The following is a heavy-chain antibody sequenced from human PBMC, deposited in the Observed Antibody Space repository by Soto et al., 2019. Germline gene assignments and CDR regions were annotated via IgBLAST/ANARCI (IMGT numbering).Heavy chain of an antibody. CDR2: ISYDGSNK. D-gene: IGHD4-17*01. CDR1: GFTFSSYG. CDR3: APGGSTVVTRIGY. Sequence: SGGSLRLSCAASGFTFSSYGMHWVRQAPGKGLEWVAVISYDGSNKYYADSVKGRFTISRDNSKNTLYLQMNSLRAEDTAVYYCAPGGSTVVTRIGYWGQGTLVTVSS. J-gene: IGHJ4*02. V-gene: IGHV3-30*03.